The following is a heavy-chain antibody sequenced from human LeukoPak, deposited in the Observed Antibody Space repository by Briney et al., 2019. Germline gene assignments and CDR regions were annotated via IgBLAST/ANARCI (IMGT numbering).Heavy chain of an antibody. Sequence: GGSLRLSCAGSGFTFSSYTMDWVRQAPGKGLEWVSSISSSSSYIYYADSVKGRFTISRDNAKNSLYLQMNSLRAEDTAVYYCARDSPPDIWGQGTMVTVSS. V-gene: IGHV3-21*01. CDR2: ISSSSSYI. CDR3: ARDSPPDI. CDR1: GFTFSSYT. J-gene: IGHJ3*02.